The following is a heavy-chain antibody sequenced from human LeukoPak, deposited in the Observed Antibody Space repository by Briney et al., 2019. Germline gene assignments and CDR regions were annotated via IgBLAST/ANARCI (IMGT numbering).Heavy chain of an antibody. Sequence: GRSLRLSCAASGFTFSSYAMHWVRQAPGKGLEWVSYISSSGSTIYYADSVKGRFTISRDNAKNSLYLQMNSLRAEDTAVYYCARDRTGGDRRFDPWGQGTLVTVSS. D-gene: IGHD2-21*02. CDR2: ISSSGSTI. CDR1: GFTFSSYA. V-gene: IGHV3-48*04. J-gene: IGHJ5*02. CDR3: ARDRTGGDRRFDP.